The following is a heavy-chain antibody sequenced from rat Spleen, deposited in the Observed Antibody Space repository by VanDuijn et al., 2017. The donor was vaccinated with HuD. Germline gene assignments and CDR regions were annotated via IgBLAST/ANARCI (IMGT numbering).Heavy chain of an antibody. Sequence: EVQLQESGPGLVKPSQSLSLTCSVTGYSITSSYKWNWIRKFPGNKLEWMGYVNSAGSTNYNPSLKSRISITRDTSKNQFFLQVNSVTTEDTATYYCARAGWDDVDYWGQGVRVTVSS. CDR2: VNSAGST. CDR1: GYSITSSYK. V-gene: IGHV3-3*01. CDR3: ARAGWDDVDY. J-gene: IGHJ2*01.